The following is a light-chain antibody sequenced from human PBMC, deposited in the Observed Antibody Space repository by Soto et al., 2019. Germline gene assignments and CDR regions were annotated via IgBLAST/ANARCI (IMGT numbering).Light chain of an antibody. Sequence: EIAMTQSPATLSLSPGERATLSCRASQNINTNLAWYQQSPGRAPRLFIYHTSTRATGIPDRFSGSGSGTEFTLTISSLQSEDFALYYCQQYTVWPFTFGGGTMVEIK. V-gene: IGKV3-15*01. CDR3: QQYTVWPFT. CDR2: HTS. CDR1: QNINTN. J-gene: IGKJ4*01.